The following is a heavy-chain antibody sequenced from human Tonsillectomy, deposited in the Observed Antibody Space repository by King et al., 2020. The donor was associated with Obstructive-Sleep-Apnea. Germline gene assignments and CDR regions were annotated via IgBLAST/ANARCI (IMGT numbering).Heavy chain of an antibody. CDR2: ISYGGNNK. CDR1: GFTFRNYG. V-gene: IGHV3-30*18. Sequence: VQLVESGGGVVQPGRSLRLSCAASGFTFRNYGMHLVRPAPGKGLEWVAVISYGGNNKFYADSVKGRFTISRDNSKNTLYLQMNSLRAEDTAVYYCAKDLYSGYGTDSWGQGTLVTVSS. D-gene: IGHD5-12*01. J-gene: IGHJ4*02. CDR3: AKDLYSGYGTDS.